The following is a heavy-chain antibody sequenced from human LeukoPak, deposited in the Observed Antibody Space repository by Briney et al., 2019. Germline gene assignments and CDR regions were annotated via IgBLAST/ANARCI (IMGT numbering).Heavy chain of an antibody. Sequence: KSSETLSLTCTVSGGSISSYYWSWIRQPPGKGLEWIGYIYYSGSTNYNPSLKSRVTISVDTSKNQFSLKLTSVTAADTAVYYCARRSQENGMITANNWFDPWGQGTLVTVSS. CDR3: ARRSQENGMITANNWFDP. CDR1: GGSISSYY. CDR2: IYYSGST. J-gene: IGHJ5*02. V-gene: IGHV4-59*08. D-gene: IGHD3-16*01.